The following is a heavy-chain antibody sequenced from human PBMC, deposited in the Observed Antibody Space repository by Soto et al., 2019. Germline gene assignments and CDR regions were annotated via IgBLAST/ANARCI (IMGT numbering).Heavy chain of an antibody. D-gene: IGHD6-13*01. CDR2: IYWDDDK. Sequence: QITLKESGPTLVKPTQTFTLACTFSGFSLSTSGMGVGWIRQPPGKALEWLALIYWDDDKRYSPSLKSRLTITKAPSKNQVVLTMTNMDPVDTATYYCAHYSSTSSFDYWGQGTLVTVSS. V-gene: IGHV2-5*02. CDR3: AHYSSTSSFDY. J-gene: IGHJ4*02. CDR1: GFSLSTSGMG.